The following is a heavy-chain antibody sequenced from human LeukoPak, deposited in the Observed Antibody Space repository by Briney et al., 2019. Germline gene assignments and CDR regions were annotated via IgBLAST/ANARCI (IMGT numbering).Heavy chain of an antibody. CDR3: TTDRGYYDSSGYEFDY. J-gene: IGHJ4*02. Sequence: GGSLRLSCAASGFTFSSYSMNWVRQAPGKGLEWVGRIKSKTDGGTTDYAAPVKGRFTISRDDSKNTLYLQMNSLKTEDTAVYYCTTDRGYYDSSGYEFDYWGQGTLVTVSS. V-gene: IGHV3-15*07. CDR2: IKSKTDGGTT. CDR1: GFTFSSYS. D-gene: IGHD3-22*01.